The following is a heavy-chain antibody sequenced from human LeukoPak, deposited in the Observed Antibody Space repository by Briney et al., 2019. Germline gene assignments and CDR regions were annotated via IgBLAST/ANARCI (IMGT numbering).Heavy chain of an antibody. CDR1: GYSTSGDDC. Sequence: SETLSLTCIVSGYSTSGDDCWGWIRQPPGKGLEWIGSISHRGSTYYNPPLKSRVTISADTPNNQFSLRLSSVTAADTAVYYCVRDGGLYYTASPNNWFDPWGQGTLVTVSS. J-gene: IGHJ5*02. CDR2: ISHRGST. D-gene: IGHD1-26*01. CDR3: VRDGGLYYTASPNNWFDP. V-gene: IGHV4-38-2*02.